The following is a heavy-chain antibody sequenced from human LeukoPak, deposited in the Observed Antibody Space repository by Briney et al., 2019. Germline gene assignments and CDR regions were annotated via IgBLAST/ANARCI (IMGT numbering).Heavy chain of an antibody. CDR3: AREVDCSGGRCYRGEFDY. CDR2: IWYDGSNK. D-gene: IGHD2-15*01. V-gene: IGHV3-33*01. J-gene: IGHJ4*02. Sequence: GGSLRLSCAASGFTSSSYGMHWVRQAPGKGLEWVAVIWYDGSNKYYADSVKGRFTISRDNSRNTLYLQMNSLRVADTAVYYCAREVDCSGGRCYRGEFDYWGQGTLVTVSS. CDR1: GFTSSSYG.